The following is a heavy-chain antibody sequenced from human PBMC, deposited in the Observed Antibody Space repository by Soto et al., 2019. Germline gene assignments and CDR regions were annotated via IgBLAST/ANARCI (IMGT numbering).Heavy chain of an antibody. Sequence: EVQLVESGGGLAQPGRSLRLSCAASGFTFDDYAMHWVRQAPGKGLEWVSGISWNSGFIGYADSVKGRFTISRDNAKNSLYLQMNSLGAEDTALYYCAKDRLWGGTFYYYGMDVWGQGTTVTVSS. D-gene: IGHD3-16*01. CDR3: AKDRLWGGTFYYYGMDV. J-gene: IGHJ6*02. CDR2: ISWNSGFI. V-gene: IGHV3-9*01. CDR1: GFTFDDYA.